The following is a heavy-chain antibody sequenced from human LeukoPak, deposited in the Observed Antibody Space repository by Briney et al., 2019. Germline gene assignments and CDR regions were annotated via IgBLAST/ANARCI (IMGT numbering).Heavy chain of an antibody. V-gene: IGHV4-39*01. Sequence: SATLSLTCTVSGGSISSTSSYWGKIRQPAGKGLERSGSIDYRGSTYYNPSLKSRVTIAVDTSKNQCSLKLSSVTAADTAVYYCARHPYQLLWLSWLDPWGQGTLVTVSS. CDR1: GGSISSTSSY. J-gene: IGHJ5*02. CDR3: ARHPYQLLWLSWLDP. CDR2: IDYRGST. D-gene: IGHD2-2*01.